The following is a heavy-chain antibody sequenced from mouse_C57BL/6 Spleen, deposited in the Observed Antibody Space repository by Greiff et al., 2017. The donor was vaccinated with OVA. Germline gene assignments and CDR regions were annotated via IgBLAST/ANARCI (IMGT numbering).Heavy chain of an antibody. D-gene: IGHD2-3*01. CDR1: GFTFSSYA. J-gene: IGHJ1*03. Sequence: EVQLVESGGGLVKPGGSLKLSCAASGFTFSSYAMSWVRQTPEKRLEWVATISDGGSYTYYPDNVKGRFTISRDNAKNNLYLQKSQLKSEDTAMYYGARERRDGYYAWYFDVWGTGTTVTVSS. CDR3: ARERRDGYYAWYFDV. CDR2: ISDGGSYT. V-gene: IGHV5-4*01.